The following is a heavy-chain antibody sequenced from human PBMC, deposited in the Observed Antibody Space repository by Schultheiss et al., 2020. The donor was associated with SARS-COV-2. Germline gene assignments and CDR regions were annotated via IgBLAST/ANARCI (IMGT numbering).Heavy chain of an antibody. D-gene: IGHD3-16*02. V-gene: IGHV4-59*08. CDR3: ARAYYDYVWGSYRLLYFDY. CDR2: IYYSGST. Sequence: SETLSLTCAVYGGSFSSYYWSWIRQPPGKGLEWIGYIYYSGSTNYNPSLKSRVTISVDTSKNQFSLKLSSVTAADTAVYYCARAYYDYVWGSYRLLYFDYWGQGTLVTVSS. CDR1: GGSFSSYY. J-gene: IGHJ4*02.